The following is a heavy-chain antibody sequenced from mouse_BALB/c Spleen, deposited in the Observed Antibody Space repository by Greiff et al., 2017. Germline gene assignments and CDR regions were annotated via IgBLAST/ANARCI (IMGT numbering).Heavy chain of an antibody. D-gene: IGHD3-3*01. CDR1: GFTFSSYA. CDR2: ISSGGST. CDR3: ARGRGGLYFDY. Sequence: EVKLQESGGGLVKPGGSLKLSCAASGFTFSSYAMSWVRQTPEKRLEWVASISSGGSTYYPDSVKGRFTISRDNARNILYLQMSSLRSEDTAMYYCARGRGGLYFDYWGQGTTLTVSS. J-gene: IGHJ2*01. V-gene: IGHV5-6-5*01.